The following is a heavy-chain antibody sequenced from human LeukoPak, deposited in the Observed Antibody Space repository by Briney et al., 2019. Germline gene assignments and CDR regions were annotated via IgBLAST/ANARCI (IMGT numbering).Heavy chain of an antibody. Sequence: GGSLRLSCAASGFTFSSYSMNWVRQAPGKGLEWVSHIGRGTTYADSVKGRFTITRDNAKNSVYLQMNSLRAEDTAAYYCARDAPAGGKPEYFFDYWGQGTLVTVSS. CDR3: ARDAPAGGKPEYFFDY. V-gene: IGHV3-48*04. CDR1: GFTFSSYS. CDR2: IGRGTT. J-gene: IGHJ4*02.